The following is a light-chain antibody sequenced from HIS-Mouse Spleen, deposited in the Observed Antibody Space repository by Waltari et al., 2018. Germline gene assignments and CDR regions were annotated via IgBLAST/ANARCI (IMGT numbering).Light chain of an antibody. CDR3: YSTDSSGNHRV. V-gene: IGLV3-10*01. CDR1: ALPKKY. CDR2: KDS. Sequence: SYELTQPPSVSVSPGQTARITCSGDALPKKYAYWYQQKSGQAPVLVIYKDSKRPSGIPGSFSGSSSGTMATLTISGAQVEDEADYYCYSTDSSGNHRVFGGGTKLTVL. J-gene: IGLJ2*01.